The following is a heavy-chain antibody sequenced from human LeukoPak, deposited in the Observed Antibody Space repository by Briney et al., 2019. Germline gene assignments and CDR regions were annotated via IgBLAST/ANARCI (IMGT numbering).Heavy chain of an antibody. V-gene: IGHV4-59*08. J-gene: IGHJ4*02. CDR2: ISYSGST. D-gene: IGHD2-2*01. Sequence: SETLSLTCTVSGASISSYYWSWIRQPPGKGLEWIAYISYSGSTNYNPSLKSILTISIDTSKNQFSLKLNSVTAADTAVYYCARHEESAYKYALDYWGQGTLVTVSS. CDR3: ARHEESAYKYALDY. CDR1: GASISSYY.